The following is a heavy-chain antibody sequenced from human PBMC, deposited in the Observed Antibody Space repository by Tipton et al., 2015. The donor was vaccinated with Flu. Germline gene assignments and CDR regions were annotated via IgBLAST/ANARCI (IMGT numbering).Heavy chain of an antibody. D-gene: IGHD2-2*01. CDR2: IYYSGST. V-gene: IGHV4-59*01. J-gene: IGHJ4*02. CDR3: ARRVVVPAAIYFDY. CDR1: GGSISSYY. Sequence: TLSLTCTVSGGSISSYYWSWIRQPPGKGLEWIGYIYYSGSTNYNPSLKSRVTISVDTSKNQFSLKPSSVTAADTAVYYCARRVVVPAAIYFDYWGQGTLVTVSS.